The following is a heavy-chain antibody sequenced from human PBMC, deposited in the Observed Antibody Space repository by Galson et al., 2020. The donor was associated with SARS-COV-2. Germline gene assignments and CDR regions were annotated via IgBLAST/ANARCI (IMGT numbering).Heavy chain of an antibody. CDR2: IHESGRT. D-gene: IGHD2-2*01. J-gene: IGHJ4*02. CDR3: ATEGASTSFDH. CDR1: DYTISSTKW. V-gene: IGHV4-4*02. Sequence: SETLCLTCTVSDYTISSTKWCSCVQQPPGEGQEWIVEIHESGRTNYNTSLKSRVTISLDKSKNQLYLKVTSVTAADTAVYYCATEGASTSFDHWGQEILVIVSS.